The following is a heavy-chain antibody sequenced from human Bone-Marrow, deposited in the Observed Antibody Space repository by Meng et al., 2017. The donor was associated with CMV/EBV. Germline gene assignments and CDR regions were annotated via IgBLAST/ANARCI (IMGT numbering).Heavy chain of an antibody. V-gene: IGHV1-2*02. Sequence: ASEKVSCKASGYTFTGYYMHWVRQAPGQGLEWMGWINPNSGGTNYAQKFQGRVTMTRDTSISTAYMELSRLRSDDTAVYYCAREWVRRRFLEWFKWFDPWGQGTLVTVSS. J-gene: IGHJ5*02. D-gene: IGHD3-3*01. CDR2: INPNSGGT. CDR1: GYTFTGYY. CDR3: AREWVRRRFLEWFKWFDP.